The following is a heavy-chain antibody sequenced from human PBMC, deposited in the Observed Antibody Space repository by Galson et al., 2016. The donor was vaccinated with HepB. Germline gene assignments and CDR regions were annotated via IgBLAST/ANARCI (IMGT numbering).Heavy chain of an antibody. V-gene: IGHV3-33*01. Sequence: SLRLSCAASGFNFTASGMHWVRQAPGKGLEWVAIIWLDGSKKYYADSVRGRFTISRDNSKNMLYLQMNSLRADDTAVYYCARDRSTWRWFDPWGQGTLVTVSS. CDR1: GFNFTASG. D-gene: IGHD3-3*01. CDR2: IWLDGSKK. J-gene: IGHJ5*02. CDR3: ARDRSTWRWFDP.